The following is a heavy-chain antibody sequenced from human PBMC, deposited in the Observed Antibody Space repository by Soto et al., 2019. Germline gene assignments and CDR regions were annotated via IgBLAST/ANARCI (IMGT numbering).Heavy chain of an antibody. V-gene: IGHV3-33*01. J-gene: IGHJ4*02. CDR3: ARGPHIVVVTATDY. CDR1: GSTFNTYG. CDR2: IWYDGSKT. Sequence: QGELVESGGGVVQPGRSLRLSCAASGSTFNTYGMHWVRQAPGKGLEWVAVIWYDGSKTYYADSVKGRFTISRDTSKNTLYLQMDSLRAEDTAVYYCARGPHIVVVTATDYWGQGTLVTVSS. D-gene: IGHD2-21*02.